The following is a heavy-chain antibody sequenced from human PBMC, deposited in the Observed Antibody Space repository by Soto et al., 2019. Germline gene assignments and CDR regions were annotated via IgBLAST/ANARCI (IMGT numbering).Heavy chain of an antibody. Sequence: EVQLLESGGGLVQPGGSLRLSCAASGLTFSSYAMRWVRQAPGKGLEWVSGISGSGGRTNYAESVKCRFTISRDNSKSTMYLQMNSLRAEDTAVYYCANAAGYCSSTSCYNVDFWGQGTLVTVSS. CDR2: ISGSGGRT. J-gene: IGHJ4*02. D-gene: IGHD2-2*02. CDR1: GLTFSSYA. V-gene: IGHV3-23*01. CDR3: ANAAGYCSSTSCYNVDF.